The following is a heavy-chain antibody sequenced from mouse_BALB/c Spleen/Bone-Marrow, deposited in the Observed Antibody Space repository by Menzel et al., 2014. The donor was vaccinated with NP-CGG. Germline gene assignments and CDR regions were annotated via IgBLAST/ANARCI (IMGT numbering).Heavy chain of an antibody. CDR2: ISDGSSTI. J-gene: IGHJ2*01. Sequence: DVQLQESGGGLVQPGGSRKLSCAASGFTFSSFGMHWVRQVPEKGLEWVAYISDGSSTIYYADTVKGRFTISRDNPKNTLFLQMTSLRSEDTAMYYCARLDVGGYWGQGTTLTVSS. V-gene: IGHV5-17*02. CDR3: ARLDVGGY. CDR1: GFTFSSFG.